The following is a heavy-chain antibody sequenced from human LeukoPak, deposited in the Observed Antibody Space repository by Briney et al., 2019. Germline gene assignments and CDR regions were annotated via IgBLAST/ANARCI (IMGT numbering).Heavy chain of an antibody. CDR2: VYSDGVA. CDR3: ARDRGFGGPQGDNWFDP. V-gene: IGHV3-53*01. J-gene: IGHJ5*02. D-gene: IGHD3-16*01. CDR1: GFTFSSSC. Sequence: GGSLRLSCTASGFTFSSSCMNWVRQAPGKGLEWVSVVYSDGVAKYADSVKDRFNISRDNSKNMLYLEMNSLRVEDTAAYYCARDRGFGGPQGDNWFDPWGQGTLVTVSS.